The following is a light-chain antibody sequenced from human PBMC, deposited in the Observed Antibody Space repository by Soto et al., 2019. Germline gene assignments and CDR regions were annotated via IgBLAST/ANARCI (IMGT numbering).Light chain of an antibody. V-gene: IGKV1-5*03. CDR1: QTISSW. CDR3: QQRSNRWT. J-gene: IGKJ1*01. CDR2: KAS. Sequence: DIQMTQSPSTLSGSVGDRVTITCRASQTISSWLAWYQPKPGKAPNLLIYKASTLKSGVPSRFSGSGSGTDFTLTISSLEPEDFAVDYCQQRSNRWTFGQGTKVDIK.